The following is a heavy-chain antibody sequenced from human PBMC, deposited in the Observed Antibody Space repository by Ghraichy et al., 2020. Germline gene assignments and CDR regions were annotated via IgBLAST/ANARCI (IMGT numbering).Heavy chain of an antibody. CDR3: ATGLSDYRAFDI. D-gene: IGHD4-17*01. Sequence: ASVKVSCKVSGYTLTELSMHWVRQAPGKGLEWMGGFDPEDGETIYAQKFQGRVTMTEDTSTDTAYMELSSLRSEDTAVYYCATGLSDYRAFDIWGQGTMVTVSS. CDR2: FDPEDGET. CDR1: GYTLTELS. V-gene: IGHV1-24*01. J-gene: IGHJ3*02.